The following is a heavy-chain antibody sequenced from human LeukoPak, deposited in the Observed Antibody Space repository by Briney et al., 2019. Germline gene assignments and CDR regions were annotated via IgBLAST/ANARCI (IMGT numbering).Heavy chain of an antibody. CDR3: ARAWSGILAYDAFDI. CDR1: GGALSSSA. D-gene: IGHD3-3*01. V-gene: IGHV1-69*05. CDR2: IIPIYDSA. J-gene: IGHJ3*02. Sequence: SSVKVSCKDSGGALSSSAVSWLRLAPGQGLDWLGGIIPIYDSADYAQSFQGRVKISTDESTSTLILELSSLTPEDTAVYYCARAWSGILAYDAFDIWGQGTMIIVSS.